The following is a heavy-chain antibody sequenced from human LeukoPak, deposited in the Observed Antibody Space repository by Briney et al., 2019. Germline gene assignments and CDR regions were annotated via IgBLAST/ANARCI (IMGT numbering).Heavy chain of an antibody. J-gene: IGHJ4*02. CDR2: IIPILGIA. CDR3: ARDVYYYGSGSYTLLDY. CDR1: GGTFSSYA. D-gene: IGHD3-10*01. Sequence: ASVKVSCKASGGTFSSYAISWVRQAPGQGLEWMGRIIPILGIANYAQKFQGRVTITADKSTSTAYMGLSSLRSEDTAVYYCARDVYYYGSGSYTLLDYWGQGTLVTVSS. V-gene: IGHV1-69*04.